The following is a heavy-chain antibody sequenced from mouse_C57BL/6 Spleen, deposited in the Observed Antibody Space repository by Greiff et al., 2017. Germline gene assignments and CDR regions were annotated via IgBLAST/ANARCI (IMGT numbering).Heavy chain of an antibody. D-gene: IGHD2-2*01. Sequence: EVKVEESGPGLVKPSQSLSLTCSVTGYSITSGYYWNWIRQFPGNKLEWMGYISYDGSNNYNPSLKNRISITRDTSKNQFFLKLNSVTTEDTATYYCAGGYPYYAMDYWGQGTSVTVSS. CDR1: GYSITSGYY. CDR3: AGGYPYYAMDY. V-gene: IGHV3-6*01. J-gene: IGHJ4*01. CDR2: ISYDGSN.